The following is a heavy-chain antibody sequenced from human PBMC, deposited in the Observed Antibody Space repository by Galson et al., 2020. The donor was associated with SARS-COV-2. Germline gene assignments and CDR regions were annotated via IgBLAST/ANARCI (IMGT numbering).Heavy chain of an antibody. CDR2: ISAHNGNT. J-gene: IGHJ5*02. CDR1: GYTFADYG. V-gene: IGHV1-18*01. Sequence: ASVKVSCKASGYTFADYGISWVRQAPGQGLEWMGWISAHNGNTNYAQNLQDRVSMTTDTSTNTAYMELRSPRSDHTAVYYCARVQTLTIYGVVVGRWFDPWGQGTLVTVSS. CDR3: ARVQTLTIYGVVVGRWFDP. D-gene: IGHD3-3*01.